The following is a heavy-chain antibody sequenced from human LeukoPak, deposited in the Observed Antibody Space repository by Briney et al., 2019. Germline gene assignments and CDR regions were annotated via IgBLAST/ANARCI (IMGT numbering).Heavy chain of an antibody. Sequence: SETLSLTCTVSGGSFSSGSYYWSWIRQPPGKGLEWIGYIYYSGSTNYNPSLKSRVTISVDTSKNQFSLKLSSVTAADTAVYYCARGSSSWYNHWYFDLWGRGTLVTVSS. CDR3: ARGSSSWYNHWYFDL. J-gene: IGHJ2*01. CDR1: GGSFSSGSYY. V-gene: IGHV4-61*01. D-gene: IGHD6-13*01. CDR2: IYYSGST.